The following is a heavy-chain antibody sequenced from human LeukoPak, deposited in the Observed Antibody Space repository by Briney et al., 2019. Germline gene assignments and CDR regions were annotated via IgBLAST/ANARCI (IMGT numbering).Heavy chain of an antibody. CDR2: ISSSGSAI. CDR1: GFTFSSYD. CDR3: VRTARLSDY. J-gene: IGHJ4*02. Sequence: GGSLRLSCAASGFTFSSYDMNWVRQAPGKGLEWVSYISSSGSAIYYADSVKGRLTVSRDNAKNSLYLQMNSLRVEDTAVYYCVRTARLSDYWGQGTLVTVSS. V-gene: IGHV3-48*03. D-gene: IGHD6-6*01.